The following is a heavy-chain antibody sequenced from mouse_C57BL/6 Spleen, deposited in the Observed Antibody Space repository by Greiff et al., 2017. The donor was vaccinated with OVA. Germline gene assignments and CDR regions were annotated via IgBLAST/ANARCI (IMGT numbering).Heavy chain of an antibody. CDR2: IDPSDSYT. CDR3: ARSGTDDY. J-gene: IGHJ2*01. D-gene: IGHD4-1*01. V-gene: IGHV1-69*01. Sequence: QVHVKQPGAELVMPGASVKLSCKASGYTFTSYWMHWVKQRPGQGLEWIGEIDPSDSYTNYNQKFKGKSTLTVDKSSSTAYMQLSSLTSEDSAVYYCARSGTDDYWGQGTTRTVSS. CDR1: GYTFTSYW.